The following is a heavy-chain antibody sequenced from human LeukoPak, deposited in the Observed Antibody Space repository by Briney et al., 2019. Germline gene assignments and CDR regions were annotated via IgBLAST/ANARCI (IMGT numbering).Heavy chain of an antibody. CDR1: GFTFSSQW. CDR2: IYYSGST. D-gene: IGHD2-15*01. Sequence: GSLRLSCAASGFTFSSQWMSWVRQPPGKGLEWIGSIYYSGSTYYNPSLKSRVTISVDTSKNQFSLKLSSVTAADTAVYYCARHGRGGIIVVVRAFDIWGLGTMVTVSS. CDR3: ARHGRGGIIVVVRAFDI. V-gene: IGHV4-39*01. J-gene: IGHJ3*02.